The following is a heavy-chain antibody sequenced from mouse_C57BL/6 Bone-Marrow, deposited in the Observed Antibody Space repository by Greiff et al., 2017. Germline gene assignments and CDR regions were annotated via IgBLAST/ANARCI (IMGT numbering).Heavy chain of an antibody. CDR1: GYTFTSYG. CDR2: IYPRSGNT. J-gene: IGHJ2*01. CDR3: ARRDYGSSPHFDY. D-gene: IGHD1-1*01. V-gene: IGHV1-81*01. Sequence: QVQLQQSGAELARPGASVKLSCKASGYTFTSYGISWVKQRTGQGLEWIGEIYPRSGNTYYNEKFKGKATLTADKSSSTAYMELRSLTSEDSAVYFCARRDYGSSPHFDYWGQGTTLTVSS.